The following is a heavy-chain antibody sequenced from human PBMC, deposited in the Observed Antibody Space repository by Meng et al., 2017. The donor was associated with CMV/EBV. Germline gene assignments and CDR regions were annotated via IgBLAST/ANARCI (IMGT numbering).Heavy chain of an antibody. V-gene: IGHV4-34*01. CDR2: INHSGRT. CDR3: ARGRISHCSSTSCPGGFDY. J-gene: IGHJ4*02. Sequence: SFIASSWSWIRQPPGKGLEWIGEINHSGRTNYTPSLKSRVTISVDTSKNQFSLKLSSVTAADTAVYYCARGRISHCSSTSCPGGFDYWGQGTLVTVSS. D-gene: IGHD2-2*01. CDR1: SFIASS.